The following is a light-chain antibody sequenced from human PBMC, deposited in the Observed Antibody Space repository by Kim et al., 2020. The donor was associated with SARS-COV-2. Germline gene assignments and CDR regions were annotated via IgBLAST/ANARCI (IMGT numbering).Light chain of an antibody. CDR3: QQYGSSPFT. J-gene: IGKJ3*01. CDR1: QSVSSSY. Sequence: SPGESATPSSRASQSVSSSYLAWYQQKPGQAPRLLIYGASSRATGIPDRFSGSGSGTDFTLTISRLEPEDFAVYYCQQYGSSPFTFGPGTKGDIK. CDR2: GAS. V-gene: IGKV3-20*01.